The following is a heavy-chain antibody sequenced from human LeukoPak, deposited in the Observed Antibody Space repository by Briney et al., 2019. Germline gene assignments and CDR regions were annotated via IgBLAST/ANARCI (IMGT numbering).Heavy chain of an antibody. J-gene: IGHJ4*02. Sequence: GGSLRLSCVVSGFTFDDYGMSWVRQAPGRGLEWVSGINWDGVSTAYGDSVKGRFTISRDNAKNSLYLQMNSLRAEDTAVYYCARDVDTAIGGWGQGTLVTVSS. V-gene: IGHV3-20*04. D-gene: IGHD5-18*01. CDR2: INWDGVST. CDR1: GFTFDDYG. CDR3: ARDVDTAIGG.